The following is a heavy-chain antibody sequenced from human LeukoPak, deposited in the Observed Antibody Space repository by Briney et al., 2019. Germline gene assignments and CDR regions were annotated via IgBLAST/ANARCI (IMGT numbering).Heavy chain of an antibody. V-gene: IGHV3-33*06. CDR1: GFTFSSYG. D-gene: IGHD3-16*02. CDR3: AKDRMITFGGVIPEFDY. CDR2: IWYDGSNK. J-gene: IGHJ4*02. Sequence: GRSLRLSCAASGFTFSSYGMHWVRPAPGKGLEWVAVIWYDGSNKYYADSVKGRFTISRDNSKNTLYLQMNSLRAEDTAVYYCAKDRMITFGGVIPEFDYWGQGTLVTVSS.